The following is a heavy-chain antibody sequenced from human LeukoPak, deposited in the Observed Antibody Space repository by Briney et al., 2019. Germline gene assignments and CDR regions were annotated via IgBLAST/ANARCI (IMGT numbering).Heavy chain of an antibody. D-gene: IGHD3-22*01. CDR1: GGSISSGDYY. Sequence: PSETLSLTCTVSGGSISSGDYYWSWIRQPPGKGLEWIGYIYYSGSTYYNPSLKSRVTISVDTSKNQFFLKLSSVTAADTAVYYCARDNDSSGYYDYWGQGTLVTVSS. J-gene: IGHJ4*02. CDR3: ARDNDSSGYYDY. V-gene: IGHV4-30-4*01. CDR2: IYYSGST.